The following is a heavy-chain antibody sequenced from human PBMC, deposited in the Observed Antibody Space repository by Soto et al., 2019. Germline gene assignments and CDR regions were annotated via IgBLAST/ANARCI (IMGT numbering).Heavy chain of an antibody. Sequence: QVLLVQSGAEVKKPGASVRLSCKASGYTFSSYYILWVRQAPGQGLEWVGIINPSGASNHYAPRFPGRVTLTRDMSTSTVVMDLRSLTSEDTAMYYCARSYGGTSPLDHWGQGTRVTVSS. CDR3: ARSYGGTSPLDH. J-gene: IGHJ4*02. CDR1: GYTFSSYY. CDR2: INPSGASN. V-gene: IGHV1-46*01. D-gene: IGHD3-16*01.